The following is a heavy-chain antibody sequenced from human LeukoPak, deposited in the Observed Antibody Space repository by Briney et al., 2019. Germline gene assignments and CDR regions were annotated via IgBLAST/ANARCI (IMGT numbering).Heavy chain of an antibody. CDR1: GLNLSSYA. Sequence: GGSLRLSCAASGLNLSSYAMSWVRQAPGKGLEWVSAISGSGGSTYYADSVKGRLPISRDNSKNTLYLRMNSLRAEDTGVYFCAKHGSGWYSDYWGQGTLVTVSS. CDR3: AKHGSGWYSDY. CDR2: ISGSGGST. D-gene: IGHD6-19*01. V-gene: IGHV3-23*01. J-gene: IGHJ4*02.